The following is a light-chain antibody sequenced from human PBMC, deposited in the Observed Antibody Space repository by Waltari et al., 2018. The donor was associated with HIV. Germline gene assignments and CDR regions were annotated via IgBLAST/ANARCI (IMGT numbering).Light chain of an antibody. CDR3: SSYTASSTLDVV. CDR1: SSDIGAYNY. CDR2: EVS. J-gene: IGLJ2*01. V-gene: IGLV2-14*03. Sequence: QSALTQAASVSGSPGQSITISCTGSSSDIGAYNYVSWYQQHPDKVPKLVIYEVSNRPSGISNRVAGSKSGNTASLTSSGLQADDEASYYCSSYTASSTLDVVFGGGTRLTVL.